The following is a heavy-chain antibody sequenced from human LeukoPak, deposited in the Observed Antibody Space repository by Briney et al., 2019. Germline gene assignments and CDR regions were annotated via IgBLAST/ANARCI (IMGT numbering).Heavy chain of an antibody. CDR3: ARAQGHYYDSRASVYYFDY. Sequence: GGSLRLSCAASGFTVSSNYMSWVRQAPGMGLEWVSVIYSGGSTYYADSVKGRFTISRDNSKNTLYLQMNSLRAEDMAVYYCARAQGHYYDSRASVYYFDYWGQGTLVTVPS. J-gene: IGHJ4*02. V-gene: IGHV3-53*01. D-gene: IGHD3-22*01. CDR1: GFTVSSNY. CDR2: IYSGGST.